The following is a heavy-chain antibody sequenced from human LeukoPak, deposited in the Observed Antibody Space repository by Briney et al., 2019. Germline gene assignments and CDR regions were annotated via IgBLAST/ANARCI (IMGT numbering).Heavy chain of an antibody. V-gene: IGHV1-18*01. CDR3: ARFFWSGYYYYYYMDV. CDR2: ISAYNGNT. Sequence: GASVKVSCKASGYTFTSYGISWVRQAPGQGLEWMGWISAYNGNTNYAQKLQGRVTMTTDTSTSTAYMELRSLRSDGTAVYYCARFFWSGYYYYYYMDVWGKGTTVTVSS. CDR1: GYTFTSYG. J-gene: IGHJ6*03. D-gene: IGHD3-3*01.